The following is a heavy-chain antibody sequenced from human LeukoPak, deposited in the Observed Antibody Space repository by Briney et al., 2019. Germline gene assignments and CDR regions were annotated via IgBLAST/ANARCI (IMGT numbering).Heavy chain of an antibody. V-gene: IGHV1-18*01. CDR2: ISAYNGNT. CDR1: GYTFTSYG. J-gene: IGHJ4*02. Sequence: HWASVKVSCKASGYTFTSYGISWLRQPPGQGLEWMGWISAYNGNTNYAQKLQGRVTMTTDTSTSTAYMELRSLRSDDTAVYYCARVITGTDYFDYWGQGTLVTVSS. CDR3: ARVITGTDYFDY. D-gene: IGHD1-20*01.